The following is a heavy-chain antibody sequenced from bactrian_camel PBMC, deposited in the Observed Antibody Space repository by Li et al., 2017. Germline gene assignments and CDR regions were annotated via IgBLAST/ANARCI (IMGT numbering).Heavy chain of an antibody. Sequence: HVQLVESGGGSVQAGGSLRLSCAASGYTYNRNCMAWFRQAPGKEREAVASIYPGATGCCDTWYADSVKGRFTISLDSAKNTVYLQMGWLKPDDTAMYYCATVSFGTCMVVAGVNDFSSWGQGTQVTVS. CDR1: GYTYNRNC. V-gene: IGHV3S6*01. J-gene: IGHJ6*01. CDR2: IYPGATGCCDT. D-gene: IGHD6*01. CDR3: ATVSFGTCMVVAGVNDFSS.